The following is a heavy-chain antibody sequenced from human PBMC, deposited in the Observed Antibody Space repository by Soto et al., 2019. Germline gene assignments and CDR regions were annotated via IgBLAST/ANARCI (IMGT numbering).Heavy chain of an antibody. D-gene: IGHD3-10*01. CDR2: IYYSGST. CDR3: ARAGFLYFSGTFYYYGMDV. V-gene: IGHV4-39*01. CDR1: GGSISSSSYY. J-gene: IGHJ6*02. Sequence: SETLSLTCTVSGGSISSSSYYWGWIRQPPGKGLEWIGSIYYSGSTYYNPSLKSRVTISVDTSKNQFSLKLSSVTAADTAVYYCARAGFLYFSGTFYYYGMDVWGQGTTVTVSS.